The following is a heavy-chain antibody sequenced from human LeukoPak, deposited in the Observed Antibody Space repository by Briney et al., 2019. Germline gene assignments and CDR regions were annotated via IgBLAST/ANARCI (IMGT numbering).Heavy chain of an antibody. CDR1: GXTFSSYS. Sequence: PGGSLRLSCAVSGXTFSSYSMNWVRQAPGKGLEWVSSMSSGSSYIYYADSVKGRFTISRDNAKNSLYLQMNSLRAEDTAVYYCARDRGLFDYWGQGTLVTVSS. CDR2: MSSGSSYI. D-gene: IGHD3-10*01. J-gene: IGHJ4*02. V-gene: IGHV3-21*01. CDR3: ARDRGLFDY.